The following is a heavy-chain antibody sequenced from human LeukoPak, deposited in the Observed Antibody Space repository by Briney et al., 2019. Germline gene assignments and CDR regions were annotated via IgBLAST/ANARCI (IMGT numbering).Heavy chain of an antibody. D-gene: IGHD5-18*01. V-gene: IGHV4-34*01. CDR3: ARFQGRGYSYGLNLDY. CDR2: INHSGST. Sequence: SETLSLTCAVYGGSLSGYYWSWLRQPPGKGLEWLGEINHSGSTNYNPSLKSRVTISVDTSKNQFSLKLSSVTAADTAVYYCARFQGRGYSYGLNLDYWGQGTLVTVSS. CDR1: GGSLSGYY. J-gene: IGHJ4*02.